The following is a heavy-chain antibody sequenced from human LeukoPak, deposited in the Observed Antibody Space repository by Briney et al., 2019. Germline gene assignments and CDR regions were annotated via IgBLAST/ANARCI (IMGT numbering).Heavy chain of an antibody. D-gene: IGHD3-10*01. CDR1: GFTFSSYG. CDR3: AKRCMVRGVKSGAFDI. Sequence: PGGSLRLSCAASGFTFSSYGMSWVRQAPGKGLEWVSAISGSGGSTYYADSVKGRFTISRDNSKNTLYLQMNSLRAEDTAVYYCAKRCMVRGVKSGAFDIWGQGTMVTVSP. CDR2: ISGSGGST. V-gene: IGHV3-23*01. J-gene: IGHJ3*02.